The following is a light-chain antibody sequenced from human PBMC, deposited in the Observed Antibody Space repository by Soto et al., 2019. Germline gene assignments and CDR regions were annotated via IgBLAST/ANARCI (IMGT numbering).Light chain of an antibody. J-gene: IGKJ1*01. CDR1: QSVSSN. Sequence: EIVMKQSPATLSVSPGERATLSCRASQSVSSNLASYQQTPGQAPRLLIYGASSRATGIPARFSGSGSGTEFTLTISSLQSEDFAVYYCQQYNNWPPWTFGQGTKVDIK. V-gene: IGKV3-15*01. CDR3: QQYNNWPPWT. CDR2: GAS.